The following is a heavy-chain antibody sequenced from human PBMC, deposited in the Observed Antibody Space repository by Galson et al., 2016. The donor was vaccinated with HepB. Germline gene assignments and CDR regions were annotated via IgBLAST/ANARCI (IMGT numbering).Heavy chain of an antibody. J-gene: IGHJ4*02. CDR3: AKGYGLFDY. Sequence: LRLSCAASGFTFSSHAMSWVRQAPGKGLEWVSGISGSGGSTYYAGSVKGRFTISRDNSKNTLYVQMNSLRAEDTAVYYCAKGYGLFDYWGQGTLVTVSS. CDR2: ISGSGGST. V-gene: IGHV3-23*01. D-gene: IGHD3-10*01. CDR1: GFTFSSHA.